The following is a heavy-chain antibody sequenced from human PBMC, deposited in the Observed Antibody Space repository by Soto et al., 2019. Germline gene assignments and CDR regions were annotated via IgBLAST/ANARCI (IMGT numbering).Heavy chain of an antibody. V-gene: IGHV3-23*01. CDR1: GFTFSSYA. CDR3: AKATPYDFWSGYSYFDY. J-gene: IGHJ4*02. D-gene: IGHD3-3*01. Sequence: GGSLRLSCAASGFTFSSYAMSWVRQAPGKGLEWVSAISGSGGSTYYADSVKGRFTISRDNSKNTLYLQMNSLRAEDTAVYYCAKATPYDFWSGYSYFDYWGQGTLVTVSS. CDR2: ISGSGGST.